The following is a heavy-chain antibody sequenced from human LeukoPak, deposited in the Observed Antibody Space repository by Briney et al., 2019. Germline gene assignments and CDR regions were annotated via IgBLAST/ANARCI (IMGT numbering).Heavy chain of an antibody. V-gene: IGHV3-23*01. J-gene: IGHJ5*02. CDR3: AKDPPNYYGSGSYYGGNWFDP. CDR1: GFTFSSYA. Sequence: GGSLRLSCAAPGFTFSSYAMSWVRQAPGKGLEWVSAISGSGGSTYYADSVKGRFTISRDNAKNTLYLQMNSLRAEDTAVYYCAKDPPNYYGSGSYYGGNWFDPWGQGTLVTVSS. CDR2: ISGSGGST. D-gene: IGHD3-10*01.